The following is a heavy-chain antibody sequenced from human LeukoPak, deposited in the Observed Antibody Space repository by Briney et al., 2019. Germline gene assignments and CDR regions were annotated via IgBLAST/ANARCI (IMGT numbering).Heavy chain of an antibody. CDR3: AKRNTMVRGGPCFDY. D-gene: IGHD3-10*01. J-gene: IGHJ4*02. Sequence: GGSLRLSCVASGFTFSSNGMHWVRQAPGKGLEWVSIIFGNGDTTYYADSVKGRFTVSRDNSKDTLYLQMNDLRPDDTAIYYCAKRNTMVRGGPCFDYWGQGLLVTVSS. CDR1: GFTFSSNG. CDR2: IFGNGDTT. V-gene: IGHV3-23*01.